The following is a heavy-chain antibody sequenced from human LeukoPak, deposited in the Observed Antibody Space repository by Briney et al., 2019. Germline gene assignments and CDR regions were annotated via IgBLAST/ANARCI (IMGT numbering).Heavy chain of an antibody. CDR3: ARTTEGYCRGRSCYSYYYMDV. D-gene: IGHD2-15*01. CDR1: GGSISSYY. CDR2: IHCSAST. Sequence: SETLSLTCTVSGGSISSYYWSWIRQPPGKGLEWIGYIHCSASTNYNPSLKSRVTISVDTSKNQFSLKLSSVTAADTAVYYCARTTEGYCRGRSCYSYYYMDVWGKGTTVTVSS. V-gene: IGHV4-59*01. J-gene: IGHJ6*03.